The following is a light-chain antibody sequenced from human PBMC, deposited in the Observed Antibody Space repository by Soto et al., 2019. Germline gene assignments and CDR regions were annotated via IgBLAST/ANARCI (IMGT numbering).Light chain of an antibody. CDR1: QTVSSN. V-gene: IGKV3-15*01. CDR2: GAS. Sequence: EIVMTQSPATLSVSPGERATLSCRASQTVSSNLAWYQQKPGQPPRVLIFGASTRATGIPARFSGSGSGTEFTLTISNLQSEDFAVYYCQQYHKWPPFTFGQGTKLEIK. J-gene: IGKJ2*01. CDR3: QQYHKWPPFT.